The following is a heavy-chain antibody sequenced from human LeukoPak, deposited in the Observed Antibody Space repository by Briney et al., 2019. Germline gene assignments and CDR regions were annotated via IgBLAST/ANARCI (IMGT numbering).Heavy chain of an antibody. V-gene: IGHV3-21*04. D-gene: IGHD3-3*01. CDR1: GFNISSYT. CDR2: ISSTSSLI. J-gene: IGHJ4*02. CDR3: AKKIFGVASNYFDY. Sequence: GGSLRLSCAASGFNISSYTIHWVRQAPGKGLEWVSSISSTSSLIFYADSMRGRFIISRDNAKNSLYLQMNSLRAEDTAVYYCAKKIFGVASNYFDYWGQGTLVTVSS.